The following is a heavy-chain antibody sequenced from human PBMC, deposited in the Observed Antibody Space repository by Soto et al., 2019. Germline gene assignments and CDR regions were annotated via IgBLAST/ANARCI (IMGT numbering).Heavy chain of an antibody. CDR1: GYTFTRYY. V-gene: IGHV1-2*02. J-gene: IGHJ1*01. CDR2: INPNSGGT. D-gene: IGHD3-22*01. CDR3: AGAYYDSSGYRFEYFQH. Sequence: ASVQVSCKASGYTFTRYYMHWVRQAPGQGLEWMGWINPNSGGTNYAQKFQGRVTMTRDTSISTAYMELSRLRSDDTAVYYCAGAYYDSSGYRFEYFQHWGQGTLVTVSS.